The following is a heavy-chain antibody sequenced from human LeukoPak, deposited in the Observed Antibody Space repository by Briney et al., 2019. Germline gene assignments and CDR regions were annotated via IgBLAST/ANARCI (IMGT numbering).Heavy chain of an antibody. Sequence: PSETLSLTCTVSGYSISCGYYWGWLRQPPGKGREEIGSIYHSGSTYYNTSLKSRGTRSVDTSKNQFSLKLSSVTAADTAVYYCAKERNRYSSSWYLLDPWGQGTLVTVSS. CDR2: IYHSGST. CDR1: GYSISCGYY. D-gene: IGHD6-13*01. CDR3: AKERNRYSSSWYLLDP. V-gene: IGHV4-38-2*02. J-gene: IGHJ5*02.